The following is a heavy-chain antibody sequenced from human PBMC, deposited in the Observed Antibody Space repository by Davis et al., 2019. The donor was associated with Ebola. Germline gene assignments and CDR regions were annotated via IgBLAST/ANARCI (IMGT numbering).Heavy chain of an antibody. CDR3: ARVNYDFWSGYYSGTWFDP. J-gene: IGHJ5*02. D-gene: IGHD3-3*01. V-gene: IGHV4-59*08. CDR2: IHYSGTT. CDR1: GGSIVNYW. Sequence: MPSETLSLTCTVSGGSIVNYWWTWLRQSPGKGLEWIGFIHYSGTTDYNPPLKSRLTISMDTSKNQVSLRLTSVTAADTAVYYCARVNYDFWSGYYSGTWFDPWGQGTLVTVSS.